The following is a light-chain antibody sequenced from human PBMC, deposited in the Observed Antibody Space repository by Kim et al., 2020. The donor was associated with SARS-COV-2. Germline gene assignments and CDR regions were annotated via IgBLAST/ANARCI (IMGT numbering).Light chain of an antibody. CDR1: QSVSNRY. CDR3: QHFGGSSWT. V-gene: IGKV3-20*01. Sequence: EIVLTQSQGTLSLSPGERATLSCMASQSVSNRYLAWYQQKTGQAPRLLIYGTSSRATGVPDRFSGSGFGTDFTLTISRLEPEDFAVYYCQHFGGSSWTFGQGTKVDIK. J-gene: IGKJ1*01. CDR2: GTS.